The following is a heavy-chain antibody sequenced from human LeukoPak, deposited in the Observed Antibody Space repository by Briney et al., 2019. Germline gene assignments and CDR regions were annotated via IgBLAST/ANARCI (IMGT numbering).Heavy chain of an antibody. CDR1: GYTFTSYY. J-gene: IGHJ4*02. V-gene: IGHV1-46*01. CDR3: ARERTGYSSSWYGGGDY. CDR2: INPSGGST. Sequence: ASVKVSCKASGYTFTSYYMHWVRQAPGQGLEWMGIINPSGGSTSYAQKFQGRVTMTRDMSTSTVYMELSSLRSEDMAVYYCARERTGYSSSWYGGGDYWGQGTLITVSS. D-gene: IGHD6-13*01.